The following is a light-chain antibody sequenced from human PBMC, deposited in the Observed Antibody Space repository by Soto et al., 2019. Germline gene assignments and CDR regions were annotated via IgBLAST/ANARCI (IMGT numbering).Light chain of an antibody. CDR1: SSNIGAGYD. V-gene: IGLV1-40*01. Sequence: QSVLTQPPSVSGAPGQRVTISCTGSSSNIGAGYDVHWYQQLPGAAPKLLMYGNNNRPSGVADRFSGSKSDTSASLAITGLQAEDEADYYCGSWDSSLSAYVFGTGTKVTVL. CDR2: GNN. J-gene: IGLJ1*01. CDR3: GSWDSSLSAYV.